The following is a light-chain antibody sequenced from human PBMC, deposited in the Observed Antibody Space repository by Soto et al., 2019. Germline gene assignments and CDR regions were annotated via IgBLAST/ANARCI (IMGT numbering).Light chain of an antibody. CDR3: QQYNNWPRT. V-gene: IGKV3-15*01. CDR2: GAS. CDR1: QSVSSD. Sequence: EIVMTQSPAALSVSQGERATLSCRASQSVSSDLAWYHQKPCQAPRLLIYGASTRATGIPARFSGSGSGTEFTLTINSLQSEDFAVYYCQQYNNWPRTFGQGTKVDI. J-gene: IGKJ1*01.